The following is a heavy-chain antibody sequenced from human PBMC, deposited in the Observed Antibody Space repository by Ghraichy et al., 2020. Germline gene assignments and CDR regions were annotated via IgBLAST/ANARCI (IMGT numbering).Heavy chain of an antibody. CDR1: GYTFTNHG. CDR2: ISAYNGDT. J-gene: IGHJ4*02. CDR3: ARVSVVPTAKSDY. D-gene: IGHD2-2*01. Sequence: ASVKVSCKASGYTFTNHGINWVRQAPGQGLEWMRWISAYNGDTQYAQNLQGRVTMTTDTSTSTAYMDLRSLRSDDTAVYYCARVSVVPTAKSDYWGQGTPVTVSS. V-gene: IGHV1-18*04.